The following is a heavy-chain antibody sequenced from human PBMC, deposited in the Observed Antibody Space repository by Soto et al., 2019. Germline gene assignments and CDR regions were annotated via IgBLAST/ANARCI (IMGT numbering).Heavy chain of an antibody. CDR3: VRDSASTGDDF. CDR1: GFTVSSNY. D-gene: IGHD2-8*02. J-gene: IGHJ4*02. V-gene: IGHV3-66*01. Sequence: GGSLRLSCAASGFTVSSNYMSWVRQAPGKGLEWVSIIYSDGRTSYADSVKDRFTISRDNSKSTQFLQMNNLRAEDTAIYYCVRDSASTGDDFWGQGTLVTVSS. CDR2: IYSDGRT.